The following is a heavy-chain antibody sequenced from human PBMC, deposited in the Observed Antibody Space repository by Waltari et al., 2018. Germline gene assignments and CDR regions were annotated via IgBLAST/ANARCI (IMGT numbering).Heavy chain of an antibody. CDR1: GFTFSSYG. CDR3: AKDGSGNDAFDI. V-gene: IGHV3-30*02. CDR2: IRYDGSNK. J-gene: IGHJ3*02. Sequence: QVQLVESGGGVVQPGGSLRLSCAASGFTFSSYGMHWVRQAPGKGLRWVAFIRYDGSNKYYADSVKGRFTISRDNSKNTLYLQMNSLRAEDTAVYYCAKDGSGNDAFDIWGQGTMVTVSS. D-gene: IGHD2-2*03.